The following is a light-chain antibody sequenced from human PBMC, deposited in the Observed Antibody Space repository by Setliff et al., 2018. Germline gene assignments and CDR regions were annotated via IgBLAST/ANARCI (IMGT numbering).Light chain of an antibody. CDR2: EVS. CDR3: SSYAGSNTPYV. CDR1: SSDVGGYNY. V-gene: IGLV2-8*01. Sequence: QSALAQPPSASGSPGQSVTISCTGTSSDVGGYNYVSWYQQHPGKAPKLMIYEVSKRPSGVPDRFSGSKSGNTASLTVSGLQAEDVADYYCSSYAGSNTPYVFGTGTKV. J-gene: IGLJ1*01.